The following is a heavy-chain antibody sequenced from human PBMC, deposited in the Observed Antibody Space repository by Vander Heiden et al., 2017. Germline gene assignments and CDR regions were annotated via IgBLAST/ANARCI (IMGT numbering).Heavy chain of an antibody. CDR3: ARLASYYYDSSGYPGQ. V-gene: IGHV3-11*01. J-gene: IGHJ4*02. CDR2: ISGRSSVI. CDR1: GFTFSDDY. Sequence: QVQLVESGGGLVTPGGSLRLSCAASGFTFSDDYMAWIRQAPGKGLEWVSYISGRSSVIFYADSVKGRFTISRDNAENSLYLQMNSLRAEDTAVYYCARLASYYYDSSGYPGQWGQGTLVTVSS. D-gene: IGHD3-22*01.